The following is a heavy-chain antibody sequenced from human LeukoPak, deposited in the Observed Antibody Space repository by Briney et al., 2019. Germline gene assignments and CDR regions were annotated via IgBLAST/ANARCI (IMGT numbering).Heavy chain of an antibody. Sequence: GASVKVSCKASGYTFTGYYMHWVRQAPGQGLEWMGRINPNSGGTNYAQKFQGRVTMTRDTSISTAYMELSRLRSDDTAVYYCASGPITFGGVIVIGAFNAFDIWGQGTMVTVSS. J-gene: IGHJ3*02. V-gene: IGHV1-2*06. CDR3: ASGPITFGGVIVIGAFNAFDI. D-gene: IGHD3-16*02. CDR1: GYTFTGYY. CDR2: INPNSGGT.